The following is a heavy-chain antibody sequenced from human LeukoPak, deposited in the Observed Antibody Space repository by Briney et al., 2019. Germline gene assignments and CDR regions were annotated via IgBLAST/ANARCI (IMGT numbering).Heavy chain of an antibody. D-gene: IGHD5-24*01. J-gene: IGHJ4*02. CDR2: IYYSGST. CDR1: GGSISSYY. V-gene: IGHV4-59*12. CDR3: AREVQMATQFDY. Sequence: SETLSLTCTVSGGSISSYYWSWIRQPPGKGLEWIGYIYYSGSTNYNPSLKSRVTISVDTSKNQFSLKLSSVTAADTAVYYCAREVQMATQFDYWGQGTLVTVSS.